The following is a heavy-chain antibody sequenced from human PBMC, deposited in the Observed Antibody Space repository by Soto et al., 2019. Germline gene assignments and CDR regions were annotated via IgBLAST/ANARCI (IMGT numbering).Heavy chain of an antibody. V-gene: IGHV1-8*01. D-gene: IGHD5-18*01. CDR1: GYTFTNNA. J-gene: IGHJ5*02. CDR2: MKPGSGDT. Sequence: AASVKVSCKASGYTFTNNAVTWVRQATGQGLEWMGWMKPGSGDTGYAQKFQGRVTMTRNISIATAYMELSSLRSEDTAIYYCARMASFGSLNGFDPWGQGTLVTVSS. CDR3: ARMASFGSLNGFDP.